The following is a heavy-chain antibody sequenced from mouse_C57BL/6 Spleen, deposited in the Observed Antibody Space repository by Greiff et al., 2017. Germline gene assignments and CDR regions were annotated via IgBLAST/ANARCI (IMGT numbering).Heavy chain of an antibody. V-gene: IGHV1-67*01. CDR1: GYTFTDYA. CDR2: ISTYYGDA. CDR3: ARCIYYYGSSHWYFDV. D-gene: IGHD1-1*01. J-gene: IGHJ1*03. Sequence: QVQLQPSGPELVRPGVSVKISCKGSGYTFTDYAMPWVKQSHAKSLAWIGVISTYYGDASYNQKFKDKATMTVDKSSSPAYMELARLTSEDSAVYYCARCIYYYGSSHWYFDVWGTGTTVTGSS.